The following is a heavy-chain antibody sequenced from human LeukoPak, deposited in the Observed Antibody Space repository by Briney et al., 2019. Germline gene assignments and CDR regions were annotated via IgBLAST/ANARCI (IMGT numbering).Heavy chain of an antibody. V-gene: IGHV4-59*01. CDR1: GGSLRRYY. D-gene: IGHD2-2*01. CDR3: ARVPLTPKYCSSTSCRYYYYGMDV. J-gene: IGHJ6*02. CDR2: IHYSGRT. Sequence: SETLSLTCTVSGGSLRRYYASWIRQPPGKGLEWSRYIHYSGRTNYNPSLKIRVTISVDTSKNQFSLKLSSVTAADTAVYYCARVPLTPKYCSSTSCRYYYYGMDVWGQGTTVTVSS.